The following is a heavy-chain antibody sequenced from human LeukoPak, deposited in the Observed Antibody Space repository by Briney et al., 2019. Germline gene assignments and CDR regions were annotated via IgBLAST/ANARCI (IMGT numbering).Heavy chain of an antibody. J-gene: IGHJ4*02. D-gene: IGHD3-10*01. V-gene: IGHV3-30*18. CDR1: GFTFSSYG. CDR2: ISYDGSNK. Sequence: PGRSLRLSCAASGFTFSSYGMHWVRQAPGKGLEWVAVISYDGSNKYYADSVKGRFTISRDNSKNTLYLQMNSLRAEDTAVYYCAKASGSGRYSLPFDYWGQGTLVTVSS. CDR3: AKASGSGRYSLPFDY.